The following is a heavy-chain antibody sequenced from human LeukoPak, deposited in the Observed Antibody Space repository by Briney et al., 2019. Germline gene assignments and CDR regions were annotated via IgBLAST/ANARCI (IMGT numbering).Heavy chain of an antibody. J-gene: IGHJ3*02. CDR1: GYTFTDFA. V-gene: IGHV1-3*01. Sequence: ASVKVSCKASGYTFTDFAIHWVRQAPGQRLEWMGWINAGNGNTKYSQKFQGRVTITRDTSASTAYMELSSLRSEDTAVYYCARGGRDAFDIWGQGTMVTVSS. CDR2: INAGNGNT. CDR3: ARGGRDAFDI. D-gene: IGHD2-15*01.